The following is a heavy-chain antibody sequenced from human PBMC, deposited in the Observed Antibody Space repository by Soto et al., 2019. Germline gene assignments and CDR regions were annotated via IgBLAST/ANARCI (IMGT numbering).Heavy chain of an antibody. V-gene: IGHV1-69*01. J-gene: IGHJ4*02. CDR3: ARGGPEMATIGSFDY. CDR2: FTPKFGTA. D-gene: IGHD5-12*01. Sequence: QVQLVQSGAEVKKPGSSVKVSCKASGGTFRNHGISWLRQAPGQGLEWIGGFTPKFGTANYAPKFQGRVSITADESTTTASVALSNLRPEDTAVYYCARGGPEMATIGSFDYWGQGTLVTVSS. CDR1: GGTFRNHG.